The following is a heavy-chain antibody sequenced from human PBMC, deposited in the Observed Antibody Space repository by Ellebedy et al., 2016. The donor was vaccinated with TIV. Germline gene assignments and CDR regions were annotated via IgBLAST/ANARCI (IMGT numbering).Heavy chain of an antibody. V-gene: IGHV3-30*03. CDR3: ARAGPTVTTSLGAFDI. CDR1: GFTFSSYG. CDR2: ISYDGSNK. D-gene: IGHD4-17*01. J-gene: IGHJ3*02. Sequence: PGGSLRLSCAASGFTFSSYGMHWVRQAPGKGLEWVAVISYDGSNKYYADSVKGRFTISRDNSKNTLYLQMNSLRTEDTAVYYCARAGPTVTTSLGAFDIWGQGTMVTVSS.